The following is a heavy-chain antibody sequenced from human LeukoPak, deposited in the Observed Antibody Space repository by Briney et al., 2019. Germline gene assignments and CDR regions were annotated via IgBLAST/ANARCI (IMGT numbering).Heavy chain of an antibody. CDR1: GGSISSANYY. V-gene: IGHV4-31*03. CDR2: IYYSGSA. D-gene: IGHD3-9*01. J-gene: IGHJ4*02. Sequence: SETLSLTCTVSGGSISSANYYWSWVRQHPGKGLEWIGYIYYSGSAYYNPSLKSRVTMSVDTSKNQFSLKLSFVTAADTAVYYCARVGAYDVLTGYNFYFDSWGQGSLVTVSS. CDR3: ARVGAYDVLTGYNFYFDS.